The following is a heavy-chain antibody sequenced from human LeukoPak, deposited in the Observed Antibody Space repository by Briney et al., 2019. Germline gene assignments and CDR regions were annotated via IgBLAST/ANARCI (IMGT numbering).Heavy chain of an antibody. Sequence: SEALSLTCTVSDGSIRSTNYYWGWIRQPPGKGLEWIGSVFSTGSTYYNSSLKSRVTISVDTSKNQFSLKLSSVTATDTAVYYCARSGPSYYDGCDYWGQGTLVTVSS. CDR1: DGSIRSTNYY. D-gene: IGHD3-3*01. CDR3: ARSGPSYYDGCDY. J-gene: IGHJ4*02. V-gene: IGHV4-39*01. CDR2: VFSTGST.